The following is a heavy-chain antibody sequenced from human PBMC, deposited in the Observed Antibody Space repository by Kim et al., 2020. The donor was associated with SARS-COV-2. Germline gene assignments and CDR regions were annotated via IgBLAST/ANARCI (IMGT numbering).Heavy chain of an antibody. D-gene: IGHD5-12*01. J-gene: IGHJ4*02. CDR2: IYTSGST. V-gene: IGHV4-4*07. CDR3: ARDHSGYDAFFDY. Sequence: SETLSLNCTVSGGSISGYYWTWIRQPAGKGLEWIGRIYTSGSTHYNPSLKSRVTMSVDTSKNQLSLKVNSVTAADTAVYYCARDHSGYDAFFDYWGQGTLVTVSS. CDR1: GGSISGYY.